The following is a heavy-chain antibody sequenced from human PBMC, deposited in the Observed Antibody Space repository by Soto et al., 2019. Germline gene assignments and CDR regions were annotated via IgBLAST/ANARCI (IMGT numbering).Heavy chain of an antibody. D-gene: IGHD2-15*01. V-gene: IGHV3-7*01. Sequence: GGSLRLSCAVSGFTFSDYWMSWVRQAPGKGLEWVANIKQDGNEKYYVDSVKGRFTISRDNAKNSLYLQMNSLRAEDTAVYYCARMASFYCSGGSCYPTYGMDVWGQGTTVTVSS. CDR1: GFTFSDYW. CDR2: IKQDGNEK. J-gene: IGHJ6*02. CDR3: ARMASFYCSGGSCYPTYGMDV.